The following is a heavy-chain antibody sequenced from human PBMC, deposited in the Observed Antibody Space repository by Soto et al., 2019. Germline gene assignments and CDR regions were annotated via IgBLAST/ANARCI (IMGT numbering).Heavy chain of an antibody. CDR2: INAGNGNT. V-gene: IGHV1-3*01. Sequence: ASVKVSCKASGYTFTSYAMHWVRQAPGQRLEWMGWINAGNGNTKYSQKFQGWVTMTRDTSISTAYMELSRLRSDDTAVYYCARDSHSTMVRGANYYYGMDVWGQGTTVTVSS. CDR3: ARDSHSTMVRGANYYYGMDV. J-gene: IGHJ6*02. CDR1: GYTFTSYA. D-gene: IGHD3-10*01.